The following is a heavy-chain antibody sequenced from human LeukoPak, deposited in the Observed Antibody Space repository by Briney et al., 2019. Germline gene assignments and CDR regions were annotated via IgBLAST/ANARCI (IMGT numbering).Heavy chain of an antibody. Sequence: ASVKVSCKASGYTFTSYYMHWVRQAPGQGLEWMGIINPSGGSTSYAQKFQGRVTMARDMSTSTVYMELSSLRSEDTAVYYCARPGTRWDYYDSSGYYYGDAFDIWGQGTMVTVSS. D-gene: IGHD3-22*01. V-gene: IGHV1-46*01. CDR3: ARPGTRWDYYDSSGYYYGDAFDI. CDR2: INPSGGST. CDR1: GYTFTSYY. J-gene: IGHJ3*02.